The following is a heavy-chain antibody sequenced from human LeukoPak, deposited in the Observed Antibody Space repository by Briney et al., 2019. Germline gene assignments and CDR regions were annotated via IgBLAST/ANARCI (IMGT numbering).Heavy chain of an antibody. CDR1: GFTFSSYW. CDR2: IKQDGSEK. J-gene: IGHJ4*02. Sequence: PGGSLRLSCAASGFTFSSYWMSWVRQAPGKGLEWVANIKQDGSEKYYVDSVKGRFTISRDNAKNSLYLQMNSLRVEDTAVYYCARDASVEYFDYWGQGTLVTVSS. CDR3: ARDASVEYFDY. D-gene: IGHD3-3*01. V-gene: IGHV3-7*03.